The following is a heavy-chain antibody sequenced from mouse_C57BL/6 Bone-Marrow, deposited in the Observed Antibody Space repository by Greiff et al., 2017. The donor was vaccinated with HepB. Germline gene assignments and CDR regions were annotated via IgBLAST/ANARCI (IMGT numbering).Heavy chain of an antibody. Sequence: VQLQQSGPGLVAPSQSLSITCTVSGFSFTSYAISWVRQPPGKGLEWRGVIWTGGGTNYNSALKSRLSISKDNSKSQVFLKKNSLQTDDTARYYCARKGNYYAMDYWGQGTSVTVSS. CDR2: IWTGGGT. CDR1: GFSFTSYA. V-gene: IGHV2-9-1*01. J-gene: IGHJ4*01. CDR3: ARKGNYYAMDY.